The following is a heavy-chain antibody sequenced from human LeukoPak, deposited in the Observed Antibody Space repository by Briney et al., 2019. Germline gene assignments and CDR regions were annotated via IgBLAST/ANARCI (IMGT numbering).Heavy chain of an antibody. J-gene: IGHJ5*02. Sequence: PSETLSLTCTVSGGSISSYYWSWIPQPPGKGLEWIGYIYYSGSTNYNPSLKSRVTISVDTSKNQFSLKLSSVTAADTAVYYCARDRRTTRAFDPWGQRTLVTVSS. CDR3: ARDRRTTRAFDP. D-gene: IGHD1/OR15-1a*01. CDR1: GGSISSYY. CDR2: IYYSGST. V-gene: IGHV4-59*01.